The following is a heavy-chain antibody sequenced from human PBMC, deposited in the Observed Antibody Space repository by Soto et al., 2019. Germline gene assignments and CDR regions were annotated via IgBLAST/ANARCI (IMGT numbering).Heavy chain of an antibody. D-gene: IGHD3-22*01. Sequence: ASETLSLTCAVSGGSISSSNWWSWVRQPPGKGLEWIGEIYHSGSTNYNPSLKSRVTISVDKSKNQFSLKLSSVTAADTAVYYCARDQKGYFDSSGYLNWFDPWGQGTLVTVSS. CDR3: ARDQKGYFDSSGYLNWFDP. V-gene: IGHV4-4*02. CDR1: GGSISSSNW. CDR2: IYHSGST. J-gene: IGHJ5*02.